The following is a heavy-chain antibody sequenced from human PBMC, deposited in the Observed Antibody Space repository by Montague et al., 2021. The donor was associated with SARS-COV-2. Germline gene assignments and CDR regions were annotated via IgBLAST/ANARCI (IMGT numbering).Heavy chain of an antibody. CDR2: INHSGST. Sequence: SETLSLTCAVYGGSFSGYYWSWIRQPPGKGLERIGEINHSGSTNYNPSLKSRVTISVDTSKNQFSLKLSSVTAADTAVYYCANFRRTQLLFGTLYYGMDVWGQGTTVTVSS. CDR3: ANFRRTQLLFGTLYYGMDV. V-gene: IGHV4-34*01. CDR1: GGSFSGYY. D-gene: IGHD2-2*01. J-gene: IGHJ6*02.